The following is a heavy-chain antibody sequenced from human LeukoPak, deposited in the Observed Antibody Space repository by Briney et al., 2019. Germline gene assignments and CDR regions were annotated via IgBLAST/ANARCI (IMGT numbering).Heavy chain of an antibody. CDR2: FDHSGSS. CDR1: GGSISFIGYH. J-gene: IGHJ6*02. CDR3: ARGHQLLTFNYYGMDV. Sequence: SETLSLTCIVSGGSISFIGYHWGWFRQSPVKGLEAIGTFDHSGSSYCNPPLKSRATISVDTSKNCVSLKLSSVTAADTAVYYCARGHQLLTFNYYGMDVWGQGTTVTVSS. V-gene: IGHV4-39*07. D-gene: IGHD2-2*01.